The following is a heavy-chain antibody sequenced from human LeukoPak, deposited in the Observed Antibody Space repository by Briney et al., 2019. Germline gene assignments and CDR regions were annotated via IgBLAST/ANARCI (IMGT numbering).Heavy chain of an antibody. CDR3: AKHLVDGYSYFDY. V-gene: IGHV3-23*01. CDR2: ISGSGGST. J-gene: IGHJ4*02. D-gene: IGHD5-24*01. CDR1: GFTFSSYA. Sequence: GGSLRLSCAASGFTFSSYAMSWVRQAPGKGLEWVSVISGSGGSTYYADSVKGRFTISRDNSENTLYLQMNSLRAEDTAVYHCAKHLVDGYSYFDYWGQGTLVTVSS.